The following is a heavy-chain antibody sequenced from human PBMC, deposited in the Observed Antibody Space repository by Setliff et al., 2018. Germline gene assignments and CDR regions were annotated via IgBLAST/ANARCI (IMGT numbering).Heavy chain of an antibody. V-gene: IGHV3-7*01. CDR1: ALTFSRYW. CDR3: FGAGTCSY. Sequence: PGGSLRLSCAASALTFSRYWMKWVRQAPGKGLEWLASINPHGSEKYYADSVKGRFTISRDNAKNSLSLQMNNLRTEDTAVYYCFGAGTCSYWGQGTLVTVSS. J-gene: IGHJ4*02. CDR2: INPHGSEK. D-gene: IGHD3-10*01.